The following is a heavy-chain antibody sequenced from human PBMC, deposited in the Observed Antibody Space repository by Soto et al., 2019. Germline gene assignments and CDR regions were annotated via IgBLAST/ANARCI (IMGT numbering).Heavy chain of an antibody. V-gene: IGHV4-31*03. D-gene: IGHD5-18*01. J-gene: IGHJ4*02. Sequence: PSETLSLTCPVSGGSISSGGHYWSWIRQHPGKGLEWIGYIYYSGSTYYNPSLKSRVTISVDTSKNQFSLKLSSVTAADTAVYYCARDRVSRGYSYGFDYWGQGTLVTVSS. CDR1: GGSISSGGHY. CDR2: IYYSGST. CDR3: ARDRVSRGYSYGFDY.